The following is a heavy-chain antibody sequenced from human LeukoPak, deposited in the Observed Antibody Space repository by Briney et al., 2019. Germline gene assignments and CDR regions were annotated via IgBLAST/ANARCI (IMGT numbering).Heavy chain of an antibody. Sequence: GSLRLSCAASGFTFSSYGMHWVRQAPGKGLEWVAVISYDGSNKYYADSVKGRFTISRDNSKNTLYLQMNSLRAEDMAVYYCAKERGRSGYDSAYYYGMDVWGQGTTVTVSS. J-gene: IGHJ6*02. CDR3: AKERGRSGYDSAYYYGMDV. CDR1: GFTFSSYG. CDR2: ISYDGSNK. V-gene: IGHV3-30*18. D-gene: IGHD5-12*01.